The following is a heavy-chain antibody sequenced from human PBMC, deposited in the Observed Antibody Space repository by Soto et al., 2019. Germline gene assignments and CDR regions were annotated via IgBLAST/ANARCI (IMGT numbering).Heavy chain of an antibody. CDR2: ISWNSGSI. CDR1: GFTFDDYA. CDR3: AKDGGYDILTGYSNDYYYYGMDV. V-gene: IGHV3-9*01. J-gene: IGHJ6*02. Sequence: EVQLVESGGGLVQPGRSLRLSCAASGFTFDDYAMHWVRQAPGKGLGWVSGISWNSGSIGYADSVKGRFTISRDNAKNSLYLQMNSLRAEDTALYYCAKDGGYDILTGYSNDYYYYGMDVWGQGTTVTVSS. D-gene: IGHD3-9*01.